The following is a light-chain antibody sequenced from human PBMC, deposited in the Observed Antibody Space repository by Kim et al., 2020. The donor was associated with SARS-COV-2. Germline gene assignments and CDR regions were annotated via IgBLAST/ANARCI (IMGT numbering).Light chain of an antibody. CDR3: QAWDSSTVV. V-gene: IGLV3-1*01. CDR2: QDA. J-gene: IGLJ2*01. CDR1: KLGDKY. Sequence: SYELTQPPSVSVSPGQTASITCSGDKLGDKYACWYQQKPGQSPALVIYQDAKRPSGIPERFSGSNSGNTATLTISGTQPMDEADYYCQAWDSSTVVFGGGTKLTVL.